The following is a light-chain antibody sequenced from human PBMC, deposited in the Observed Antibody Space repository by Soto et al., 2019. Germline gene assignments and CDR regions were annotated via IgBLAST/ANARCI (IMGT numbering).Light chain of an antibody. CDR2: GAS. V-gene: IGKV3-20*01. J-gene: IGKJ5*01. CDR1: QSVDNNY. CDR3: QQYGTPRSVT. Sequence: EIVLTQSPGTLSLSPGEEATLSCRASQSVDNNYLAWYQQKPGQTPRLIIYGASGRADGIPHRFSGSGFGTDFTLTISKVEPEDFAVYYCQQYGTPRSVTFGQWTRLDI.